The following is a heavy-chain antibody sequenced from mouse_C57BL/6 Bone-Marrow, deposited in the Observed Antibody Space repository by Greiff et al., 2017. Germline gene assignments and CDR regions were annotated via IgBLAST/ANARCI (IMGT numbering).Heavy chain of an antibody. CDR1: GYTFTDYE. Sequence: ESGAELVRPGASVTLSCKASGYTFTDYEMHWVKQTPVHGLEWIGAIDPETGGTAYNQKFKGKAILTADKSSSTAYMELRSLTSEDSAVYYCTQIYYGYDVFAYWGQGTLVTVSA. D-gene: IGHD2-2*01. CDR2: IDPETGGT. V-gene: IGHV1-15*01. J-gene: IGHJ3*01. CDR3: TQIYYGYDVFAY.